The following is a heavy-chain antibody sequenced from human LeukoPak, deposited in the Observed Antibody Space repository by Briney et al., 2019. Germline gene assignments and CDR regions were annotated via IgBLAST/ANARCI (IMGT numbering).Heavy chain of an antibody. CDR1: GFTVSSTY. CDR2: IYSDGTT. J-gene: IGHJ4*02. CDR3: ARRYCSGGYCSSLD. V-gene: IGHV3-53*01. Sequence: QPGGSLRLSCAASGFTVSSTYMSWVRQAPGKGLEWVSVIYSDGTTYYADSVKGRFTISRDNSKNTLFLQMNSLRAEDTAVHYCARRYCSGGYCSSLDWGQGTLVTVSS. D-gene: IGHD2-15*01.